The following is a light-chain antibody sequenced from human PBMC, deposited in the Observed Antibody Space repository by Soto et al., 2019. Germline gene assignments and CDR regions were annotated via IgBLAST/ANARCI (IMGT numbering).Light chain of an antibody. CDR1: QCVSY. Sequence: ETVLTQSPGTLSLSPGERVTLSCRASQCVSYLAWYQQKPGQAPGLLIYGASSRVTGIPDRFSGSGSGTDYTLTISRLEAEDFAVYYCQQYDSSPPSWTFGQGTTVEVK. CDR3: QQYDSSPPSWT. V-gene: IGKV3-20*01. CDR2: GAS. J-gene: IGKJ1*01.